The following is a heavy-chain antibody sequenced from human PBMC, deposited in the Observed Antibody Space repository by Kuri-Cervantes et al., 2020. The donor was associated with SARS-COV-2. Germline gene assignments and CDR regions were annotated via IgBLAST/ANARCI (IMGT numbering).Heavy chain of an antibody. D-gene: IGHD3-3*01. CDR2: IRYDGGNK. Sequence: GGSLRLSCAASGFTFSSYGMHWVRQAPGKGLEWVAFIRYDGGNKYYADSVKGRFTISRDNSKNTLYLQMNSLRAEDTAVYYCAKPGVVRSAFDYWGQGTLVTVSS. V-gene: IGHV3-30*02. CDR3: AKPGVVRSAFDY. J-gene: IGHJ4*02. CDR1: GFTFSSYG.